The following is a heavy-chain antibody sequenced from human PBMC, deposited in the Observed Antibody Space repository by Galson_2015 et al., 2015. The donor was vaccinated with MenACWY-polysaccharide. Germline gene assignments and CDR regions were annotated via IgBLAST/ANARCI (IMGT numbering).Heavy chain of an antibody. CDR1: GGSISSSSYY. CDR3: AGFCTPPGYYYYGMDV. CDR2: IYYSGST. V-gene: IGHV4-39*01. J-gene: IGHJ6*02. D-gene: IGHD2-15*01. Sequence: SETLSLTCTVSGGSISSSSYYWGWILQPPGKGLEWIGSIYYSGSTYYNPSLKSRVTISVDTSKNQFSLKLSSVTAADTAVYYCAGFCTPPGYYYYGMDVWGQGTTVTVSS.